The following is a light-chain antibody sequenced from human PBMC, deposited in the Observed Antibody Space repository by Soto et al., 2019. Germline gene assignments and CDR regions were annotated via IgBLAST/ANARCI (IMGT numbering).Light chain of an antibody. CDR3: QSYDSSLTTFG. V-gene: IGLV1-40*01. Sequence: SVLTQPPSVSGAPGQRVAISCTGSSSNIGAEYDVHWYQQLPGTAPKRLIYGDNNRPSGVPDRFSGSKSGTSASLAITGLQPEDEADYYCQSYDSSLTTFGFGTGTKVTVL. J-gene: IGLJ1*01. CDR1: SSNIGAEYD. CDR2: GDN.